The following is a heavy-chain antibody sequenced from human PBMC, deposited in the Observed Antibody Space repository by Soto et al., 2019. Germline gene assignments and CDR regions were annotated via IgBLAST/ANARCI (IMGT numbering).Heavy chain of an antibody. V-gene: IGHV1-69*01. CDR1: GGTFSSYA. D-gene: IGHD1-1*01. CDR2: FIPMFNRP. J-gene: IGHJ6*02. CDR3: ERGQFPHVSTEYYALDV. Sequence: QVQLVQSGAEVKKPGSSVKVSCKASGGTFSSYAISWVRQAPGQGLEWMGGFIPMFNRPHAARKFQGRVTLTADESTSTAYKELSRLRSADTAVYDCERGQFPHVSTEYYALDVWAQGTTFPVS.